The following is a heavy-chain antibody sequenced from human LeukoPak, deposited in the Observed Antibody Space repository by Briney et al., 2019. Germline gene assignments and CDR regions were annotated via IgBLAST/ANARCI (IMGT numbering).Heavy chain of an antibody. CDR2: ISSSSSYI. Sequence: GGTLRLSCAASGFSFSSYGMSWVRQAPGKGLEWVSSISSSSSYIYYADSVKGRFTISRDNAKNSLYLQMNSLRAEDTAVYYCAGYYYDSSGYYRLFDYWGQGTLVTVSS. CDR3: AGYYYDSSGYYRLFDY. V-gene: IGHV3-21*01. CDR1: GFSFSSYG. J-gene: IGHJ4*02. D-gene: IGHD3-22*01.